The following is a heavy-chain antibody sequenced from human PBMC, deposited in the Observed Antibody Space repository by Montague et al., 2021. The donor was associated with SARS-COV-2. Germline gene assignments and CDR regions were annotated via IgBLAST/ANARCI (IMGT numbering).Heavy chain of an antibody. CDR2: ISYSGST. J-gene: IGHJ6*02. Sequence: SETLSLTCTVSGGSISSYYWCWFRQPPARGLQWMGDISYSGSTNYNPSPKSRVTTSVDTSKNQFTLRLSSLTAADTSVYYCANVRRTRLRFGTRYYGMDVWGQGTTVTVSS. CDR1: GGSISSYY. V-gene: IGHV4-59*01. CDR3: ANVRRTRLRFGTRYYGMDV. D-gene: IGHD3-10*02.